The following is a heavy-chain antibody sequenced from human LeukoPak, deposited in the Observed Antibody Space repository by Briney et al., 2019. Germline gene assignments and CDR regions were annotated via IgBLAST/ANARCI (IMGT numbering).Heavy chain of an antibody. CDR3: ARRIGGANNFDY. Sequence: GGSLRLSCAASGFIFSSYVMSWVRQAPGKGLEWVSGISGSGGTTFYADSVKGRFTISRDNSKNTLYVQMNSLRAEDTAVYYCARRIGGANNFDYWGQGTLVTVSS. J-gene: IGHJ4*02. CDR1: GFIFSSYV. D-gene: IGHD1-26*01. V-gene: IGHV3-23*01. CDR2: ISGSGGTT.